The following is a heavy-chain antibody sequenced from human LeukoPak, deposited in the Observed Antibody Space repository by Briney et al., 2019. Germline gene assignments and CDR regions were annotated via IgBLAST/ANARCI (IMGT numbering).Heavy chain of an antibody. Sequence: PGGSLRLSCAASGFTFSSYAMHWVRQAPGKGLEWVAVISYDGSNKYYADSVKGRFTISRDNSKNTLYLQMNSLRAEDTAVYYCARGNGDYVDYYYGMDVWGQGTTVTVSS. CDR1: GFTFSSYA. V-gene: IGHV3-30-3*01. J-gene: IGHJ6*02. CDR2: ISYDGSNK. D-gene: IGHD4-17*01. CDR3: ARGNGDYVDYYYGMDV.